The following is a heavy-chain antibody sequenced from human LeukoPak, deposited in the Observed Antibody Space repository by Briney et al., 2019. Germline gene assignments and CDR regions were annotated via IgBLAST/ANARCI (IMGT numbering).Heavy chain of an antibody. D-gene: IGHD3-10*01. CDR3: AKQGYYYRSGSYPSPIDY. CDR2: ISGSGGST. CDR1: GFTFSSYA. J-gene: IGHJ4*02. Sequence: GGSLRLSCAAAGFTFSSYAMSWGRQAPGGGLEGVSGISGSGGSTYYADSVKGRFTISRDNSKNTLYLQMNSLRAEDTAVYYCAKQGYYYRSGSYPSPIDYWGQGTLVTVSS. V-gene: IGHV3-23*01.